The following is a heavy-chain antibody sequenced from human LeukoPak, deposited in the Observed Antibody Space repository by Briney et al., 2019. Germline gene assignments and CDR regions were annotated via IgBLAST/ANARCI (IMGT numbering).Heavy chain of an antibody. CDR1: GFSFPYS. D-gene: IGHD3-10*01. CDR2: ISSSSNFI. CDR3: ARLGGGGYLQVWSYPMDV. Sequence: PGGSLRLSCEASGFSFPYSMNWVRQAPGKGLEWVSSISSSSNFIFYADSVKGRFTISRDNAKNSLYLQMNSLRAEDTALYYCARLGGGGYLQVWSYPMDVWGKGTTVTVSS. V-gene: IGHV3-21*04. J-gene: IGHJ6*03.